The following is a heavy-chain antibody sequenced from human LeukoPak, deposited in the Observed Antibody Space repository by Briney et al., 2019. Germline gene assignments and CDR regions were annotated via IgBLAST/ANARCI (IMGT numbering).Heavy chain of an antibody. CDR3: ARSGSSAWYLDFDY. D-gene: IGHD6-19*01. J-gene: IGHJ4*02. CDR1: GYSISSGYY. V-gene: IGHV4-38-2*02. Sequence: SETLSLTCTVSGYSISSGYYWGWIRQPPGKGLEWIGTIYHRGSTSYNPSLKSRVNILLDTSKSQFSLKLNSVTAADTSVYYCARSGSSAWYLDFDYWGQGTLVTVSS. CDR2: IYHRGST.